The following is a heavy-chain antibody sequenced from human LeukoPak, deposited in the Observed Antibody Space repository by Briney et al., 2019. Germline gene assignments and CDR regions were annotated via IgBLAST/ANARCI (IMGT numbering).Heavy chain of an antibody. J-gene: IGHJ4*02. CDR3: AKLPRGYCSGGSCSGLNY. CDR2: ISGSGGST. D-gene: IGHD2-15*01. V-gene: IGHV3-23*01. Sequence: AISGSGGSTYYADSVKGRFTISRDNSKNTLYLQMNSLRAEDTAVYYCAKLPRGYCSGGSCSGLNYXGQGTLVTVSS.